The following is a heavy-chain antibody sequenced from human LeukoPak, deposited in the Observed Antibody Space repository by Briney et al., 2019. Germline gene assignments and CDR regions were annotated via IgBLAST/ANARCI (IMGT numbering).Heavy chain of an antibody. J-gene: IGHJ4*02. CDR2: ISAYNGNT. Sequence: ASVKVSCKASGYTFTSYGISWVRQAPGQGLEWMGWISAYNGNTNYAQKLQGRVTMTTDTSTSTAYMELRSLGSDDTAVYYCARPSQPLGIRVGFDYWGQGTLVTVSS. V-gene: IGHV1-18*01. CDR1: GYTFTSYG. D-gene: IGHD7-27*01. CDR3: ARPSQPLGIRVGFDY.